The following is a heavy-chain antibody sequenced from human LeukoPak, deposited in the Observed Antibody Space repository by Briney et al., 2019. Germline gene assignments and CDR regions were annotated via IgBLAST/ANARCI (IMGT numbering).Heavy chain of an antibody. V-gene: IGHV4-39*01. D-gene: IGHD3-16*01. CDR3: ARRLSGPLDY. J-gene: IGHJ4*02. CDR1: GGSISSSNYY. CDR2: IYYSGST. Sequence: SETLSLTCTVSGGSISSSNYYWGWTRQPPGKGMEWIGSIYYSGSTYYNPSLKSRVTISVDTSKNQFSLKLSSVTAADTAVYYCARRLSGPLDYWGQGTLVTVSS.